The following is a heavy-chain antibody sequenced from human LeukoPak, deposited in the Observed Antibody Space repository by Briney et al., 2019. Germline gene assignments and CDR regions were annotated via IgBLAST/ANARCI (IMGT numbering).Heavy chain of an antibody. V-gene: IGHV1-69*13. J-gene: IGHJ6*01. D-gene: IGHD4-11*01. CDR3: ARDRNSIYRDGMDV. CDR2: IIPIFGTA. Sequence: SVKVSCTASGGTFSSYAISWVRQAPGQGLEWMGGIIPIFGTANYAQKFQGRVTITADESTSTAYMELSSLRSDDTAVYYCARDRNSIYRDGMDVWGQETTVTVSS. CDR1: GGTFSSYA.